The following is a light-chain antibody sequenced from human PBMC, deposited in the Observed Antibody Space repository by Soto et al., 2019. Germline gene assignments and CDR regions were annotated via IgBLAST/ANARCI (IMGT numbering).Light chain of an antibody. Sequence: DILLTQSPSTLSWSPGERATLSCRASQTVSGYLLWYQQKPGQAPRLLIYGAYTRATGIPARFGGSGSGTDFTITISSLQYEDFAVYYCQQYNYWHPKTFGQGTKVDIK. V-gene: IGKV3-15*01. CDR2: GAY. CDR3: QQYNYWHPKT. J-gene: IGKJ1*01. CDR1: QTVSGY.